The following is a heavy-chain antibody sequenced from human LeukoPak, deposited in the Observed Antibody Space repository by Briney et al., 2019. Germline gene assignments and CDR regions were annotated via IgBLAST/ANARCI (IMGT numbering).Heavy chain of an antibody. D-gene: IGHD1/OR15-1a*01. CDR1: GFSLSTSGVG. Sequence: GSGPTLVNTTQTLTLTCTFSGFSLSTSGVGVGWIRQPPGKALEWLTLIYWNGDKRYSPSLNNRLTITRDTSKHQVVLTMTNMDPVDTATYYCAREQWEQRSFDYWGQGALVTVSS. CDR2: IYWNGDK. CDR3: AREQWEQRSFDY. J-gene: IGHJ4*02. V-gene: IGHV2-5*01.